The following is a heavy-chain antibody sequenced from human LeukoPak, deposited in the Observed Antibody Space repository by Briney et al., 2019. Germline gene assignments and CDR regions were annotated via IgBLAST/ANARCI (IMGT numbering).Heavy chain of an antibody. Sequence: GASVKVSCKASGGVFTTYAISWVRQAPGQGLEWMGWISAYNGNTNYAQKLQGRVTMTTDTSTSTAYMELRSLRSDDTAVYYCAGGGGHSSGWYGGGHYFDYWGQGTLVTVSS. CDR1: GGVFTTYA. V-gene: IGHV1-18*01. D-gene: IGHD6-19*01. CDR3: AGGGGHSSGWYGGGHYFDY. CDR2: ISAYNGNT. J-gene: IGHJ4*02.